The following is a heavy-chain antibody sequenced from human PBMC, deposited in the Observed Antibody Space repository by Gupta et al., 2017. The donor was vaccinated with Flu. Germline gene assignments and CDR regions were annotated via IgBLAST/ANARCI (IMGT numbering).Heavy chain of an antibody. CDR2: MNPNSGNT. J-gene: IGHJ4*02. V-gene: IGHV1-8*01. D-gene: IGHD4-17*01. Sequence: NWVRQATGQGLEWMGWMNPNSGNTGYAQKFQGRVTMTRNTSISTAYMELSSLRSEDTAVYYCARGNLWVTTDSGDYWGQGTLVTVSS. CDR3: ARGNLWVTTDSGDY.